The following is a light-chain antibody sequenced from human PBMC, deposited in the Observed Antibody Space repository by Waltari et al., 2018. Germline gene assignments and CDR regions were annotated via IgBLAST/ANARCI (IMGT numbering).Light chain of an antibody. Sequence: TCRASQSIDRYLNWYQQKEGRAPNLLIYSASDLQSGVPSRFSGSGSGTDFTLTISSLQHEDFATYYCQQSYSVPFTFGPGTKVDI. V-gene: IGKV1-39*01. J-gene: IGKJ3*01. CDR3: QQSYSVPFT. CDR1: QSIDRY. CDR2: SAS.